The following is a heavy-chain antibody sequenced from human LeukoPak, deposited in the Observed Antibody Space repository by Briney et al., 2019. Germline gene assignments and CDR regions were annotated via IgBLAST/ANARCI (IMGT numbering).Heavy chain of an antibody. J-gene: IGHJ4*02. V-gene: IGHV3-30*18. CDR2: MSNSGENT. Sequence: HPGGSLRLSCAASGFTFSSYSMQWVRQTPGKGLEWVGIMSNSGENTFYGEAVKGRFTISRDISQNTLYLQMNSLRPEDTAVYYCAKGGASVTRYVDYWGQGTLVTVSS. CDR3: AKGGASVTRYVDY. CDR1: GFTFSSYS. D-gene: IGHD4-17*01.